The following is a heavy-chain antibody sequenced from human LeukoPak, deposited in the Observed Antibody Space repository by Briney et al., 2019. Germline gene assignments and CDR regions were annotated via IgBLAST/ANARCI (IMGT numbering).Heavy chain of an antibody. J-gene: IGHJ6*03. CDR3: ARRQAYYSYYMDV. CDR2: INHSGST. Sequence: SETLSLTCAVSGGSFSGYYWSWIRQPPGKGLEWMGEINHSGSTNYNPSLKSRVTISVDTSKNQFSLKLSSVTAADTAVYYCARRQAYYSYYMDVWGKGTTVTISS. CDR1: GGSFSGYY. V-gene: IGHV4-34*01.